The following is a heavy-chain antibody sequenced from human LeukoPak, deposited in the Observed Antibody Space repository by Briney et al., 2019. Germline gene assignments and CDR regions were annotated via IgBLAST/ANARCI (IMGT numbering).Heavy chain of an antibody. D-gene: IGHD6-6*01. V-gene: IGHV3-7*01. CDR2: IKQDGSEK. CDR3: ARDGLAARPDYYYYYMDV. Sequence: GGSLRLSCAASGFTFSSYWMSWVRQAPGKGLEWVASIKQDGSEKYYVDSVKGRFTISRDNAENSLYLQMNSLRAEDTAVYYCARDGLAARPDYYYYYMDVWGKGTTVTVSS. CDR1: GFTFSSYW. J-gene: IGHJ6*03.